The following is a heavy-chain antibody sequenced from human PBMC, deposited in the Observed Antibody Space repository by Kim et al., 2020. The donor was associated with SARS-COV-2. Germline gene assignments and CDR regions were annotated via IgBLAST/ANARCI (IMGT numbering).Heavy chain of an antibody. V-gene: IGHV5-51*01. D-gene: IGHD2-21*02. CDR3: ARTVTATPLGAFDI. J-gene: IGHJ3*02. Sequence: SPSFQGQVTISADKSISTAYLQWSSLKASDTAMYYCARTVTATPLGAFDIWGQGTMVTVSS.